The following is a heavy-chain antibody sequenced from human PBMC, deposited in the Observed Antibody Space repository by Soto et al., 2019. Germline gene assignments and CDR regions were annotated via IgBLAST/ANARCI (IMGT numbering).Heavy chain of an antibody. V-gene: IGHV4-30-2*01. J-gene: IGHJ4*02. Sequence: SETLSLTCAVSGGSISSGGYSWSWIRQPPGKGLEWIGYIYHSGSTYYNPSLKSRVTISVDRSKNQFPLKLSSVTAADTAVYYCARDGGVYYGRCYFDYWGQGTLVTVSS. D-gene: IGHD3-10*01. CDR2: IYHSGST. CDR3: ARDGGVYYGRCYFDY. CDR1: GGSISSGGYS.